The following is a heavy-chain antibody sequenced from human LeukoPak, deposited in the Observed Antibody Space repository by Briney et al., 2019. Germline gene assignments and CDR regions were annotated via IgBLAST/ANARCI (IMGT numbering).Heavy chain of an antibody. CDR1: GDSVSSNSAA. J-gene: IGHJ4*02. V-gene: IGHV6-1*01. CDR3: ATEIPMVRGVIITSGVGGYFDY. D-gene: IGHD3-10*01. Sequence: SQTLSLTCAISGDSVSSNSAAWNWIRQSPSRGLEWLGRTYYRSKWYNDYAVSVKSRITINPDTSKNQFSLQLNSVTPEDTAVYYCATEIPMVRGVIITSGVGGYFDYWGQGTLVTVSS. CDR2: TYYRSKWYN.